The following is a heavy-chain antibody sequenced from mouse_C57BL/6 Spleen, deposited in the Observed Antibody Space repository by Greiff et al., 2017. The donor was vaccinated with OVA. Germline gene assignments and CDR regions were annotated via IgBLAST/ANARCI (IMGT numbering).Heavy chain of an antibody. J-gene: IGHJ1*03. V-gene: IGHV1-69*01. D-gene: IGHD1-1*01. Sequence: QVQLQQPGAELVMPGASVKLSCKASGYTFTSYWMHWVKQRPGQGLEWIGEIDPSDSYTNYNQKFKGKSTLTVDKSSSTAYMQLSSLTSEDSAVYYGARRTTVVANWYFDVWGTGTTVTVSS. CDR1: GYTFTSYW. CDR2: IDPSDSYT. CDR3: ARRTTVVANWYFDV.